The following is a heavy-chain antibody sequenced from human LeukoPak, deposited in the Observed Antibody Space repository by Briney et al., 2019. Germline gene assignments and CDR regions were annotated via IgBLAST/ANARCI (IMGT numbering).Heavy chain of an antibody. J-gene: IGHJ6*03. CDR1: GVSISSGGYY. Sequence: SQTLSLTCTVSGVSISSGGYYWIWIRQHPGKGLEWIGYIYYSGSTYYNPSLKSRITISVDTSKNQFSLKLSSVTAADTAVYYCARGALDYDSYYYYMDVWGKGTTVTVSS. D-gene: IGHD3-22*01. CDR3: ARGALDYDSYYYYMDV. CDR2: IYYSGST. V-gene: IGHV4-31*03.